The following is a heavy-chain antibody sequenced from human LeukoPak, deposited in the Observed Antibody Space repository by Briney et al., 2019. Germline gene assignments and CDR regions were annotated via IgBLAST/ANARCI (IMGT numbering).Heavy chain of an antibody. Sequence: SETLSLTRTVSGGSISSYYWSWIRQPPGKGLEWIGYIYYSGSTNYNPSLKSRVTMSVDTSKNQFSLKLSSVTAADTAVYYCARHSGGRDSSGEYWYFDLWGRGTLVTVSS. CDR1: GGSISSYY. J-gene: IGHJ2*01. CDR3: ARHSGGRDSSGEYWYFDL. CDR2: IYYSGST. V-gene: IGHV4-59*08. D-gene: IGHD3-22*01.